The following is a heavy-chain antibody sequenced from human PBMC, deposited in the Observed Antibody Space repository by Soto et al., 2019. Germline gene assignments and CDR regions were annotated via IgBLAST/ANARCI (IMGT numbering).Heavy chain of an antibody. CDR3: VTYSSNWDGREGDH. V-gene: IGHV3-7*05. Sequence: EVQLVESGGGLVQPGGSLRLSCAASGFTFSSYWMSWVRQAPGKGLEWVANINQDGSEKYYVDSVKGRFTISRDNAKNSLDLQMNSRRAEDTAVYYCVTYSSNWDGREGDHWGQGTLVTVSS. CDR1: GFTFSSYW. CDR2: INQDGSEK. J-gene: IGHJ4*02. D-gene: IGHD1-20*01.